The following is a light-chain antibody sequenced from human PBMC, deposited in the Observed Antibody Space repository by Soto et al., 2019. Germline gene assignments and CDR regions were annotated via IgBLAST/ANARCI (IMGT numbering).Light chain of an antibody. Sequence: DIVLTQSPATPSLFPGERATLYCGASQRVSGGFLAWYQQKPGLAPRLILYDTSFRATGIPDRFSGSGSGTDFTLTISRLDPEDFAVYYCQQYGSSPSFGQGTKVDIK. J-gene: IGKJ1*01. CDR1: QRVSGGF. CDR2: DTS. CDR3: QQYGSSPS. V-gene: IGKV3D-20*01.